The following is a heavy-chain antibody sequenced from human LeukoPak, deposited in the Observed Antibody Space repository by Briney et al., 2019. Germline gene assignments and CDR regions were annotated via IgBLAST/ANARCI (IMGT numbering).Heavy chain of an antibody. J-gene: IGHJ4*02. V-gene: IGHV3-30*18. CDR1: GFTFSSYG. D-gene: IGHD6-13*01. CDR2: ISYDGSNK. CDR3: AKDTRTGYSSSWYGEYYFGY. Sequence: PGRSLRLSCAASGFTFSSYGMHWVRQAPGKGLEWVAVISYDGSNKYYADSVKGRFTISRDNSKNTLHLQMNSLRAEDTAVYYCAKDTRTGYSSSWYGEYYFGYWGQGTLVTVSS.